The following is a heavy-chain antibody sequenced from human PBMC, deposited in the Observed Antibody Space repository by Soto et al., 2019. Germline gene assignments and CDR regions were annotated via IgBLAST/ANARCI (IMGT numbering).Heavy chain of an antibody. CDR3: AKDLKYVGHFYYYYGMDV. V-gene: IGHV3-30*18. CDR1: GFTFSSYG. Sequence: GGSLRLSCAASGFTFSSYGMHWVRQAPGKGLEWVAVISYDGSNKYYADSVKGRFTISRDNSKNTLYLQMNSLRAEDTAVYYCAKDLKYVGHFYYYYGMDVWGQGTTVTVSS. D-gene: IGHD1-26*01. J-gene: IGHJ6*02. CDR2: ISYDGSNK.